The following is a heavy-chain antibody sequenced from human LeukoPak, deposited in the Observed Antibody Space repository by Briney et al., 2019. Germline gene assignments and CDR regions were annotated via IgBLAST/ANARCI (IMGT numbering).Heavy chain of an antibody. CDR2: IYTSGNT. V-gene: IGHV4-4*07. D-gene: IGHD2-21*02. Sequence: SETLSLTCTVSGGSISSYYWSWIRQPAGKGLEFIGRIYTSGNTNYNPSLKSRVTMSVATSRNQFSLKLNSVTAADTAVYYCARAPTATGGWNWFDLWGQGTLVTVSS. CDR3: ARAPTATGGWNWFDL. J-gene: IGHJ5*02. CDR1: GGSISSYY.